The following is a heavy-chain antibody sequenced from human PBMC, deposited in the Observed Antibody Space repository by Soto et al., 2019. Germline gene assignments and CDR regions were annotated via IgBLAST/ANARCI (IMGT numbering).Heavy chain of an antibody. J-gene: IGHJ6*02. V-gene: IGHV3-13*01. Sequence: GGSLRLSCAASGFTFSSYDMHWVRQATGKGLEWVSAIGTAGDTYYPGSVKGRFTISRENAKNSLYLQMNSLRAEDTAVYYCAREVRSYYGMDVWGQGTTVTVSS. CDR3: AREVRSYYGMDV. CDR1: GFTFSSYD. D-gene: IGHD3-3*01. CDR2: IGTAGDT.